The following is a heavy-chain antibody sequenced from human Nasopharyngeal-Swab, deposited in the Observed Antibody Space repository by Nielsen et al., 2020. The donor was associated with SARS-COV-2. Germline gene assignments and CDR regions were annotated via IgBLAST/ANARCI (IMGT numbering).Heavy chain of an antibody. CDR2: IYSGGST. D-gene: IGHD6-13*01. CDR3: ARALLVGGYYFDY. Sequence: VCQAPGKGLKWVSVIYSGGSTYYADSVKGRFTISRDNSKNTLYLQMNSLRAEDTAVYYCARALLVGGYYFDYWGQGTLVTVSS. V-gene: IGHV3-53*01. J-gene: IGHJ4*02.